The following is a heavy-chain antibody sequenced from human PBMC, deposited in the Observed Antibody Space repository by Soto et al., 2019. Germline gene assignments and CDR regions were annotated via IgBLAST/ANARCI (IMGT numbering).Heavy chain of an antibody. CDR2: LSWDRSTV. CDR3: AVSSPDIVVLPSSIYFTS. J-gene: IGHJ4*02. CDR1: GFTFSSYA. V-gene: IGHV3-9*01. D-gene: IGHD2-15*01. Sequence: PGGSLRLSCVASGFTFSSYAMSWVRQAPGKGLEWVSGLSWDRSTVAYADSVQGRFTISRDHAKNSVDLLMDSLRPDDTALYFCAVSSPDIVVLPSSIYFTSWGPGTQVTVSS.